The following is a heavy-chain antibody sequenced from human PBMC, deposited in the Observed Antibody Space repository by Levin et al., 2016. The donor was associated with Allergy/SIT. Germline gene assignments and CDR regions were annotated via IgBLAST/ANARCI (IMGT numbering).Heavy chain of an antibody. CDR1: GFTFSSYA. Sequence: GESLKISCAASGFTFSSYAMHWVRQAPGKGLEYVSAISSNGGSTYYANSVKGRFTISRDNSKNTLYLQMGSLRAEDMAVYYCARDRGSSGYYSSYWYFDLWGRGTLVTVSS. CDR3: ARDRGSSGYYSSYWYFDL. CDR2: ISSNGGST. J-gene: IGHJ2*01. D-gene: IGHD3-22*01. V-gene: IGHV3-64*01.